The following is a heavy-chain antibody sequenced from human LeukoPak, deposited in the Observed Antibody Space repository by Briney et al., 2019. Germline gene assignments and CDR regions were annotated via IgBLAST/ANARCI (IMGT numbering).Heavy chain of an antibody. CDR1: GYTFTGYY. J-gene: IGHJ4*02. V-gene: IGHV1-2*02. Sequence: ASVKVSCKASGYTFTGYYMHWVRQAPVQGLEWMGWINPNSGGTNYAQKFQGRVTMTRDTSISTAYMELSRLRSDDTAVYYCTSHNGYDPRDYWGQGTLVSVSS. CDR2: INPNSGGT. CDR3: TSHNGYDPRDY. D-gene: IGHD5-12*01.